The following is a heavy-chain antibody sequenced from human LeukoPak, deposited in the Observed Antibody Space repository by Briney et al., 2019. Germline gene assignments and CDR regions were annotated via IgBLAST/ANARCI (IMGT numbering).Heavy chain of an antibody. CDR1: GFTVSTNY. V-gene: IGHV3-53*01. CDR2: LYSGGST. Sequence: PGGSLRLSCAASGFTVSTNYMSWVRQAPGKGLEWVSVLYSGGSTYYADSVQGRFTISRDNSKNTLYLQMNSLRAEDTALYYCARAGNIRFDYWGQGTLVTVSS. CDR3: ARAGNIRFDY. D-gene: IGHD1/OR15-1a*01. J-gene: IGHJ4*02.